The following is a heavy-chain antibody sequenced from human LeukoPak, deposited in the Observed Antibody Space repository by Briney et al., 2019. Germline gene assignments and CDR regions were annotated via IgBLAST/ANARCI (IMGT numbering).Heavy chain of an antibody. CDR3: ARVSGSYGAFDI. Sequence: ASVKVSCKASGYTFTSYGISWVRRAPGQRLEWMGWINAGNGNTKYSQKFQGRVTITRDTSARTAYMELSSLRSEDMAVYYCARVSGSYGAFDIWGQGTMVTVSS. CDR2: INAGNGNT. CDR1: GYTFTSYG. V-gene: IGHV1-3*03. D-gene: IGHD1-26*01. J-gene: IGHJ3*02.